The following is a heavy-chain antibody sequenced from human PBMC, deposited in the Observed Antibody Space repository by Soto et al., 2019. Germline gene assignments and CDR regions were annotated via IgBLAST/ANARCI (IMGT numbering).Heavy chain of an antibody. CDR2: MNPNSGNT. CDR1: GYTFTSYD. CDR3: ARSGVISGYDFGEFDY. V-gene: IGHV1-8*01. J-gene: IGHJ4*02. Sequence: GASVKVSCKASGYTFTSYDINWVRQATGQGLEWMGWMNPNSGNTGYAQKFQGRVTMTRNTSISTAYMELSSLRSEDTAVYYCARSGVISGYDFGEFDYWGQGTLVTVSS. D-gene: IGHD5-12*01.